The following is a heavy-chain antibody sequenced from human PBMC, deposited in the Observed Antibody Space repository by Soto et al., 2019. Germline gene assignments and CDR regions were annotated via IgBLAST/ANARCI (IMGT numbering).Heavy chain of an antibody. Sequence: QVQLVESGGGVVQPGRSLRLSCAASGFTFRTYGMYWVRQAPGKGLEWVAVIWDDASNKYYADSVKGRFTISRDNSENTLYLQMNSRRAGDTAVYYCARGRVDGGELDLWGQGTLVTVSS. D-gene: IGHD1-26*01. V-gene: IGHV3-33*01. J-gene: IGHJ4*02. CDR1: GFTFRTYG. CDR3: ARGRVDGGELDL. CDR2: IWDDASNK.